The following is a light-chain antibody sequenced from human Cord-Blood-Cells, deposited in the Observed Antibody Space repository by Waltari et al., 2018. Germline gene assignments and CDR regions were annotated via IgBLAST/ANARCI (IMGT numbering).Light chain of an antibody. V-gene: IGLV2-14*01. CDR3: SSYTSSSTLVV. CDR2: EVS. Sequence: QSALTQPAPVSGSPGQSITNSGTGTSSDVGGYNYVSWYQQHPGKAPKLMIYEVSNRPSGVSNRFSGSKSGNTASLTISGLQAEDEADYYCSSYTSSSTLVVFGGGTKLTVL. CDR1: SSDVGGYNY. J-gene: IGLJ2*01.